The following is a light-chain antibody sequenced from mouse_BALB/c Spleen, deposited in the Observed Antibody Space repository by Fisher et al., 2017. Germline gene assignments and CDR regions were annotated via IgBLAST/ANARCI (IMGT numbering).Light chain of an antibody. J-gene: IGKJ2*01. V-gene: IGKV4-59*01. Sequence: IVLTQSPAIMSASPGEKVTITCSASSSVSYMHWYQQKSSTSPKLWIYDTSKLASGVPGCFSGSGSGTSYSLTISSMEAEDAATYYCQQFTSSPYMYTFGGGTKLEIK. CDR3: QQFTSSPYMYT. CDR1: SSVSY. CDR2: DTS.